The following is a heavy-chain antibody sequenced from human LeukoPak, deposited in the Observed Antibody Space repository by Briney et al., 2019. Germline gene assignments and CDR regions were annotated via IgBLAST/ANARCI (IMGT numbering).Heavy chain of an antibody. CDR3: AHETPPLDYDSSGFGY. J-gene: IGHJ4*02. CDR1: GFSLSTSGVG. CDR2: IYWDDDK. V-gene: IGHV2-5*02. Sequence: ESGPTLVNPTQTLTLTCTFSGFSLSTSGVGVGWIRQPPGKALEWLALIYWDDDKRYSPSLKSRLTITKDTSKNQVVLTMTNMDPVDTATYYCAHETPPLDYDSSGFGYWGQGTLVTVSS. D-gene: IGHD3-22*01.